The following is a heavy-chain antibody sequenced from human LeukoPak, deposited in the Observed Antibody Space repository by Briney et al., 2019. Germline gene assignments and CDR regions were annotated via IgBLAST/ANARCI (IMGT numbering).Heavy chain of an antibody. V-gene: IGHV4-61*02. CDR3: ARAEINDYSRY. CDR1: GGSISSGSYY. D-gene: IGHD4-11*01. Sequence: PSETLSLTCTVSGGSISSGSYYWSWIRQPAGKGLEWIGRIYTSGSTNYNPSLKSRVTISVDTSKNQISLQLTSVTAADTALYFCARAEINDYSRYWGHGILVLVSS. J-gene: IGHJ4*01. CDR2: IYTSGST.